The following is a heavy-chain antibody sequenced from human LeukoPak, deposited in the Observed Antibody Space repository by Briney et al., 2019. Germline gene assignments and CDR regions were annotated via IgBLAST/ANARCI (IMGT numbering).Heavy chain of an antibody. CDR2: ISISGSTI. J-gene: IGHJ4*02. V-gene: IGHV3-48*03. CDR3: AKDVKRYCSSTSCPPDY. CDR1: GFTSSSYE. Sequence: PGGSLRLSCAASGFTSSSYEVNWVRQAPGKGLEWVSYISISGSTIYYADSVKGRFTISRDNSKNTLYLQMNSLRAEDTAVYYCAKDVKRYCSSTSCPPDYWGQGTLVTVSS. D-gene: IGHD2-2*01.